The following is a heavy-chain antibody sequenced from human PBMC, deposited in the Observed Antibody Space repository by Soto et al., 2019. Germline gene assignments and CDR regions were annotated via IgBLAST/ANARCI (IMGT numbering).Heavy chain of an antibody. J-gene: IGHJ4*02. V-gene: IGHV3-23*01. CDR1: GFTFSSYA. Sequence: GESLKISCAASGFTFSSYAMSWVRQAPGKGLEWVSAISGSGGSTYYADSVKGRFTISRDNSKNTLYLQMNSLRAEDTAVYYCAKDDGYSSSWAFDYWGQGTLVTVSS. CDR2: ISGSGGST. D-gene: IGHD6-13*01. CDR3: AKDDGYSSSWAFDY.